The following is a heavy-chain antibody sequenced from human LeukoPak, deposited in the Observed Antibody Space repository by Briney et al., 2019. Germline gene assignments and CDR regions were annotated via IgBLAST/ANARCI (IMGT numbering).Heavy chain of an antibody. CDR1: DGSISSGGYY. CDR3: ARDRTYYYDSSGYPGDAFDI. CDR2: IYYSGST. D-gene: IGHD3-22*01. J-gene: IGHJ3*02. Sequence: NPSETLSLTCTVSDGSISSGGYYWSWIRQPPGKGLEWIGYIYYSGSTNYNPSLKSRVTISVDTSKNQFSLKLSSVTAADTAVYYCARDRTYYYDSSGYPGDAFDIWGQGTMVTVSS. V-gene: IGHV4-61*08.